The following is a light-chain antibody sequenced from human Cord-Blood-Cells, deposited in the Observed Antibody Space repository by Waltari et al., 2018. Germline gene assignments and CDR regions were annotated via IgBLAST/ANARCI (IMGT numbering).Light chain of an antibody. CDR3: CSYAGSSTWV. J-gene: IGLJ3*02. CDR1: SSDVGSYNL. V-gene: IGLV2-23*01. CDR2: EGS. Sequence: QSALTQPASVSGSPGQSITISCTGTSSDVGSYNLVSWYQQHPGKAPKLMIYEGSKRPAGVSNRFCGSKSGNTASLTISGLQAEDGADYYCCSYAGSSTWVFGGGTKLTVL.